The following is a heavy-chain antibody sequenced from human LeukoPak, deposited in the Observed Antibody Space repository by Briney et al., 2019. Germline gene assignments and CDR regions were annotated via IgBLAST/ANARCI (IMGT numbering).Heavy chain of an antibody. CDR2: IRYDGSNK. CDR1: GFTFSSYG. CDR3: AKDSYYYDSSGYDDV. D-gene: IGHD3-22*01. V-gene: IGHV3-30*02. J-gene: IGHJ4*02. Sequence: GGSLRLSCAASGFTFSSYGMHWVRQAPGKGLEWVAFIRYDGSNKYYADSVKGRFTISRDNSKNTLYLQMNSLRAEDTAVYYCAKDSYYYDSSGYDDVWGQGTLVTVSS.